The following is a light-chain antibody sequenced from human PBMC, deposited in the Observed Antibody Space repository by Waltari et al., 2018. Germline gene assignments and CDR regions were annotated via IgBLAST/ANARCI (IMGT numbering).Light chain of an antibody. CDR3: AAWDDSLNGPV. CDR1: SSNIGSNT. CDR2: SNK. J-gene: IGLJ3*02. Sequence: QSVLTQPPSASGTPGQWVTISCSGSSSNIGSNTVNWYQQLPGTAPKLLIYSNKPRPPGVPDRFSGSKSGTSASLAISGLQSEDEADYYCAAWDDSLNGPVFGGGTKLTVL. V-gene: IGLV1-44*01.